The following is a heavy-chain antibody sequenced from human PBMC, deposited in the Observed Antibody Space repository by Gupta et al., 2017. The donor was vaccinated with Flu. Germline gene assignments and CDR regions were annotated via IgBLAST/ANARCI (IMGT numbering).Heavy chain of an antibody. CDR2: ISGTGGTI. J-gene: IGHJ5*02. CDR1: GFTFNNYA. V-gene: IGHV3-23*01. D-gene: IGHD2-15*01. Sequence: EVQLLESGGDLVQPGGSLRLSCEASGFTFNNYAMSWVRKAPGKGLEWVSSISGTGGTIYYADSVKGRFTISRDNSKNTVYLEMNNLRAEDTAVYYCAKREGYCSGGTCPNWFDPWGQGTLVTVSS. CDR3: AKREGYCSGGTCPNWFDP.